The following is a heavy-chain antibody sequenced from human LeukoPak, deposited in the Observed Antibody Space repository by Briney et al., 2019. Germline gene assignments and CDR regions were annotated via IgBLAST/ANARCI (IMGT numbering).Heavy chain of an antibody. D-gene: IGHD2/OR15-2a*01. CDR3: ARGRGYNSFDY. CDR1: SESFSGYY. J-gene: IGHJ4*02. CDR2: INHSGST. Sequence: SETLSLTCAVYSESFSGYYWSWIRQPPGKGLEWIGEINHSGSTNYNPSLKSRVTISVDTSKNQFSLKLSSVTAADTAVYYCARGRGYNSFDYWGQGTLVTVSS. V-gene: IGHV4-34*01.